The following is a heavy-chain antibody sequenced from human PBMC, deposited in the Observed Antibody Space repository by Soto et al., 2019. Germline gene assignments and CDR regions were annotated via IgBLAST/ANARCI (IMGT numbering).Heavy chain of an antibody. Sequence: EVQLLESGGGLVQPGGSLRLSCAASGFIFSHYAMTWVRQAPGKGLEWVSTISASESSTYYADSVKGRFTVSRDNSRNTLNLQMNSLRAEDTAVYYCAKKYAYGSGTYLFHFDYWGQGTLVTVSS. CDR2: ISASESST. J-gene: IGHJ4*02. V-gene: IGHV3-23*01. CDR3: AKKYAYGSGTYLFHFDY. D-gene: IGHD3-10*01. CDR1: GFIFSHYA.